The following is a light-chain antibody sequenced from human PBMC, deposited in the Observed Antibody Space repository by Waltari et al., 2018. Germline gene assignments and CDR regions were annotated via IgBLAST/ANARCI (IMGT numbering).Light chain of an antibody. CDR2: GAS. CDR1: QSVSSH. CDR3: QKYSNSPWT. J-gene: IGKJ1*01. Sequence: VILTQSQATLSLSPGERATLSCRASQSVSSHLAWYQEKPGQAPRPLIYGASIRATGIPDRFIGSGSGTEFTLTMSSLEPEDFEVYYCQKYSNSPWTFGQGTKVEIK. V-gene: IGKV3-20*01.